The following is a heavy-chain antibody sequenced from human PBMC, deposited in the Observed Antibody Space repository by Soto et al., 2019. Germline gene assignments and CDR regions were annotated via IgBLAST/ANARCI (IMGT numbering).Heavy chain of an antibody. V-gene: IGHV1-18*01. J-gene: IGHJ6*02. CDR2: ISAYNGNP. D-gene: IGHD6-13*01. CDR1: GYTFTSYG. Sequence: QVQLVQSGAEVKKPGASVKVSCKASGYTFTSYGISWVRQAPGQGLEWMGWISAYNGNPNYAQKLRGRVTMTTDTSTSTAYMELRSLRSDDTAVYYCARDRYSSSLLYYYYGMDVWGQGTTVTVSS. CDR3: ARDRYSSSLLYYYYGMDV.